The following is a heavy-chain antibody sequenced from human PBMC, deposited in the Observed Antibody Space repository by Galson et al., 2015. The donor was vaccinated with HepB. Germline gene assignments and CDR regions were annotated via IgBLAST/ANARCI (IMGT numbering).Heavy chain of an antibody. CDR1: GYNFTSYW. CDR2: IYPGDSDT. V-gene: IGHV5-51*01. CDR3: ARHVEDYNNAGDMYFFGMDV. Sequence: QSGAEVKKPGESLKISCKGSGYNFTSYWIAWVRQMPGKGLEWMGIIYPGDSDTRNSPSFQGQVTISADKSINTAYLQWSSLKASDTAMYFCARHVEDYNNAGDMYFFGMDVWGQGTTVTVSS. D-gene: IGHD4-11*01. J-gene: IGHJ6*02.